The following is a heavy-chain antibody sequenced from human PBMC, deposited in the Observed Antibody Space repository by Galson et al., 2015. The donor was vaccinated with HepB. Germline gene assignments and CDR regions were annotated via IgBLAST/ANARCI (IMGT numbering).Heavy chain of an antibody. D-gene: IGHD3-3*01. J-gene: IGHJ4*02. Sequence: SLRLSCAASGFTFSSFSMNWVRQAPGKGLEWVSYISGSNSPIYNADSVKGRFTISRDNAMNSLYLQMNSLRDEDTAVYYCARDRQYYDFWSASSYFDYWGQGTLVTVSS. CDR2: ISGSNSPI. V-gene: IGHV3-48*02. CDR3: ARDRQYYDFWSASSYFDY. CDR1: GFTFSSFS.